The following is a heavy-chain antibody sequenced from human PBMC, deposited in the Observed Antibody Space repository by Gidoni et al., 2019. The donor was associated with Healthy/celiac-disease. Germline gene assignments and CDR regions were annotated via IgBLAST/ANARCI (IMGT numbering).Heavy chain of an antibody. CDR1: GFTFSSYS. D-gene: IGHD3-3*01. CDR2: ISSSSSYI. Sequence: EVPLVESGGGLVKPGGSPRLSCAASGFTFSSYSMNWVRQAPGKGLEWVSSISSSSSYIYYADSVKGRFTISRDNAKNSLYLQMNSLRAEDTAVYYCARDFWPYYYYMDVWGKGTTVTVSS. CDR3: ARDFWPYYYYMDV. J-gene: IGHJ6*03. V-gene: IGHV3-21*01.